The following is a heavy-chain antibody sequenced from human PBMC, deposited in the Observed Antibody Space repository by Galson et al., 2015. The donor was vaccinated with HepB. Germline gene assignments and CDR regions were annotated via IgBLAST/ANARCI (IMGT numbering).Heavy chain of an antibody. J-gene: IGHJ5*02. CDR2: ISDSGGST. CDR3: AKIDGYDFWSGAYVS. D-gene: IGHD3-3*01. Sequence: SLRLSCAASGFTFSSYAMSWVRQAPGKGLEWVSAISDSGGSTYYADSVKGRFTISRDNSKNTLYLQMNSLRAEDTAVYYCAKIDGYDFWSGAYVSWGQGTLVTVSS. V-gene: IGHV3-23*01. CDR1: GFTFSSYA.